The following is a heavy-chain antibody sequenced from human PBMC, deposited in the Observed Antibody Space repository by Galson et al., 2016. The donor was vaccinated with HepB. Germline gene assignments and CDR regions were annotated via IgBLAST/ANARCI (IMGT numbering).Heavy chain of an antibody. D-gene: IGHD2-2*01. Sequence: TLSLTCAVFGGSISGGVYSWSWNRQPPGKALEWIGTIYNSGNSYYNPSLNGRVTISMDRSSDQFSLNLTSVTAADTAVYYCARNAYAYYIDVWGKGTTVTVSS. CDR3: ARNAYAYYIDV. J-gene: IGHJ6*03. V-gene: IGHV4-30-2*01. CDR1: GGSISGGVYS. CDR2: IYNSGNS.